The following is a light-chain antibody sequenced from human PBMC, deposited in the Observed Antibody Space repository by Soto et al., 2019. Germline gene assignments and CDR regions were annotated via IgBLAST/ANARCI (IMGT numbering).Light chain of an antibody. Sequence: DIQLTQSPSFLSASVGDRVTITCRASQGISSYFAWYQQKPGKAPKLLIYAASTLQSGVPSRFSGSGSGTDFTLTISLLQTEDFATYYCQQLHSYPFLSFGGGTKVAIK. CDR2: AAS. CDR3: QQLHSYPFLS. V-gene: IGKV1-9*01. J-gene: IGKJ4*01. CDR1: QGISSY.